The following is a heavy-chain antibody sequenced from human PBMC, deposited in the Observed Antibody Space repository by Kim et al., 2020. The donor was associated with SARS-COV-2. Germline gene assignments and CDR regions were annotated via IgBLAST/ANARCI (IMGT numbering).Heavy chain of an antibody. J-gene: IGHJ4*02. Sequence: NYADSGKGRFSISRDNAKNTLYLQMTSLRAEDTAIYYCARPLYDYVWGTYWGQGTLVTVSS. CDR3: ARPLYDYVWGTY. D-gene: IGHD3-16*01. V-gene: IGHV3-74*01.